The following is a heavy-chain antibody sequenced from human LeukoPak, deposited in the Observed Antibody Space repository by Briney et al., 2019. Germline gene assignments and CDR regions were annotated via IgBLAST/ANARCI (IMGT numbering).Heavy chain of an antibody. J-gene: IGHJ4*02. V-gene: IGHV4-39*01. CDR3: ARRENTAMFLDY. D-gene: IGHD5-18*01. CDR1: GGSISSSSYY. Sequence: SETLSLTRTVSGGSISSSSYYWGWIRQPPGKGLEWIGSIYYSGSTYYNPSPKSRVTISVDTSKNQFSLKLSSVTAADTAVYYWARRENTAMFLDYWGQETLVTVPS. CDR2: IYYSGST.